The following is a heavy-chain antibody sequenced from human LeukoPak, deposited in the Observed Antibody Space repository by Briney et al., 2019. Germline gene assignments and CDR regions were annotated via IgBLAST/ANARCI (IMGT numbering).Heavy chain of an antibody. CDR1: GFTFSDYY. CDR3: AKGDQITIFGVVKLGAFDI. D-gene: IGHD3-3*01. V-gene: IGHV3-11*01. Sequence: PGGSLRLSCAASGFTFSDYYMSWIRQAPGKGLEWVSYISSRGTTIYYADSVMGRFTISRDNAKNSLYLQMNSLRAEDTAVYYCAKGDQITIFGVVKLGAFDIWGQGTMVTVSS. J-gene: IGHJ3*02. CDR2: ISSRGTTI.